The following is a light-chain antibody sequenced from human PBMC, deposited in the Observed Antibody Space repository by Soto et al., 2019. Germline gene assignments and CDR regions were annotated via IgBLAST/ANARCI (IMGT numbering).Light chain of an antibody. CDR2: DVN. CDR3: TSYTTSSTGV. J-gene: IGLJ3*02. V-gene: IGLV2-14*01. Sequence: QSALTQPASVSVSPGQSITISCTGTSSDVGAYNYVSWCQQHPGKAPKLIIYDVNNRPSGVSNRFSGSKSGNTASLTISGLQADDEAYYYCTSYTTSSTGVFGGGTKLTVL. CDR1: SSDVGAYNY.